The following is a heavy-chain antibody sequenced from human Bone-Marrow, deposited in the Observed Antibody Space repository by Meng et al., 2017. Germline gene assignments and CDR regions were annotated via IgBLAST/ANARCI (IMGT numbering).Heavy chain of an antibody. Sequence: GGSLRLSCVASGFTLSDHYMDWVRQVPGKGLEWVARTRNRPRGYTTEYAASVEGRFTISRDGSKSSLFLQMSSLKTEDTAVYYCVRGGTMSSGYFYGMDVWGQRTTVTVSS. D-gene: IGHD2-2*01. V-gene: IGHV3-72*01. CDR2: TRNRPRGYTT. CDR1: GFTLSDHY. CDR3: VRGGTMSSGYFYGMDV. J-gene: IGHJ6*01.